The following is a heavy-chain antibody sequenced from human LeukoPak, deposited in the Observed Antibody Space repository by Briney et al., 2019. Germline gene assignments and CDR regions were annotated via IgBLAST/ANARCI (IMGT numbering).Heavy chain of an antibody. V-gene: IGHV3-33*06. CDR1: GFTFSSYG. CDR3: AKDSYCSGGSCYGAYYYYMDV. J-gene: IGHJ6*03. CDR2: IWYDGSNK. Sequence: PGGSLRLSCAASGFTFSSYGMHWVRQAPGKGPEWVAVIWYDGSNKYYADSVKGRFTISRDNSKNTLYLQMNSLRAEDTAVYYCAKDSYCSGGSCYGAYYYYMDVWGKGTTVTVSS. D-gene: IGHD2-15*01.